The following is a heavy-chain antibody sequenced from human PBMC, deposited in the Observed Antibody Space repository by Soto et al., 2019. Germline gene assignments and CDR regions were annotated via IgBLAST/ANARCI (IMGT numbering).Heavy chain of an antibody. V-gene: IGHV1-18*01. CDR3: ARPRVDTAMANHRGYYYYYGMDV. CDR1: GYTFTSYG. D-gene: IGHD5-18*01. Sequence: ASVKVSCKASGYTFTSYGISWVRQAPGQGLEWMGWISAYNGNTNYAQKLQGRVTMTTDTSTSTAYMELRSLRSDDTAVYYCARPRVDTAMANHRGYYYYYGMDVWGQGTTVTVSS. J-gene: IGHJ6*02. CDR2: ISAYNGNT.